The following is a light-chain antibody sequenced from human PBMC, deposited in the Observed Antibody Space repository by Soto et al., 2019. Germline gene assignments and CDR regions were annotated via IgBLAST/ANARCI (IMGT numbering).Light chain of an antibody. V-gene: IGLV2-14*01. CDR3: SSYTSSSTLWV. Sequence: QSALTQPASVSGSPGQSITISCTGTSSDVGGYNYVSWYQQHPGKAPKLMIYEVSNRPSGVSNRFSGSKSGNTASLTISGLRSEDDADYYCSSYTSSSTLWVFGGGTQLTVL. CDR1: SSDVGGYNY. J-gene: IGLJ3*02. CDR2: EVS.